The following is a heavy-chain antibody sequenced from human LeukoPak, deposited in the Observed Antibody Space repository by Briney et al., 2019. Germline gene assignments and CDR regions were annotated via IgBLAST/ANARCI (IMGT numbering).Heavy chain of an antibody. V-gene: IGHV3-30*02. CDR1: GFTFSSYG. D-gene: IGHD3-10*01. CDR2: IRYDGSNK. J-gene: IGHJ4*02. CDR3: AKDYGSGSYYLLGY. Sequence: GGSLRLSCAASGFTFSSYGMHWVRQAPGKGLEWVAFIRYDGSNKYYADSVTGRFTISRDNSKNTLYLQMNSLRAEDTAVYYCAKDYGSGSYYLLGYWGQGTLVTVSS.